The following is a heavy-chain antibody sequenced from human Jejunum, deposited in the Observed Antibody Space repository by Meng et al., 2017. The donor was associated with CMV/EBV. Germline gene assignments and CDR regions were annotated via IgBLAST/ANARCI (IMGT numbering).Heavy chain of an antibody. J-gene: IGHJ5*02. CDR3: VTHDYGSRTSGFGP. Sequence: VSGGSSNVNKWCTWVRQPPGKGLEWIGEIFRTGTTSLNPSLKSRVTISADKSKNHFSLNLSSVTDADTAVYYCVTHDYGSRTSGFGPWGQGTLVTVSS. V-gene: IGHV4-4*02. D-gene: IGHD3-10*01. CDR2: IFRTGTT. CDR1: GGSSNVNKW.